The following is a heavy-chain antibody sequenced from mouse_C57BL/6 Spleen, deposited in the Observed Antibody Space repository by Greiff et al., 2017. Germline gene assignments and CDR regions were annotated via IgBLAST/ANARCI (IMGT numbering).Heavy chain of an antibody. Sequence: QVQLQQPGAELVMPGASVKLSCKASGYTFTSYWMHWVKQRPGQGLEWIGEIDPSDSYTNYNQKFKGKSTLTVDKSSSTAYMQLSSLTSEDSAVYYCARGGYDGYHYFDYWGQGTTLTVSS. CDR1: GYTFTSYW. CDR3: ARGGYDGYHYFDY. V-gene: IGHV1-69*01. CDR2: IDPSDSYT. J-gene: IGHJ2*01. D-gene: IGHD2-3*01.